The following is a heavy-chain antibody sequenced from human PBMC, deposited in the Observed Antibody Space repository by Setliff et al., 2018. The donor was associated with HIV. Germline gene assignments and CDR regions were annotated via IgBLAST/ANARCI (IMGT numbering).Heavy chain of an antibody. Sequence: KTSETLSLTCIVSGGSISSSSSYWGWIRQPPGKGLEWIGNIYYSGSTYYNPSLKSRVTISVDTSKNQFSLRLSSVTAADTAVYYCARTRGYTYGYIDSWGQGTLVTVSS. D-gene: IGHD5-18*01. CDR1: GGSISSSSSY. J-gene: IGHJ4*02. CDR3: ARTRGYTYGYIDS. V-gene: IGHV4-39*01. CDR2: IYYSGST.